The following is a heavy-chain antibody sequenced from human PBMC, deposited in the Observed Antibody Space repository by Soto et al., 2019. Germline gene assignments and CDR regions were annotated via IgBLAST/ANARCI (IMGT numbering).Heavy chain of an antibody. J-gene: IGHJ4*02. CDR1: GFTVSSNY. Sequence: EVQLVESGGGLVQPGGSLRLSCAASGFTVSSNYMSWVRQAPGKGLEWVSVIYSGGSTYYADSVKGRFTISRDNSKNTLYLQMNSLRAEDTAVYYCARSNFHCSSTSCSINQIDYWGQGTLDTVSS. V-gene: IGHV3-66*01. CDR3: ARSNFHCSSTSCSINQIDY. D-gene: IGHD2-2*01. CDR2: IYSGGST.